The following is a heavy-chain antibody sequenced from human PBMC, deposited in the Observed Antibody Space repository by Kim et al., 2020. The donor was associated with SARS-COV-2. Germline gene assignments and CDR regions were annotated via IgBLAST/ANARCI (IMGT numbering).Heavy chain of an antibody. V-gene: IGHV3-43*02. CDR1: GFTFHDYA. CDR2: ISGDGGDT. CDR3: AKDIPRVRYFDWSPENWFDP. D-gene: IGHD3-9*01. Sequence: GGSLRLSCAASGFTFHDYAMHWVRQAPGKGLEWVSLISGDGGDTYYADSVKGRFTISRDNSKNSLYLQMNSLRTEDTALYYCAKDIPRVRYFDWSPENWFDPCGQGTLVTVPA. J-gene: IGHJ5*02.